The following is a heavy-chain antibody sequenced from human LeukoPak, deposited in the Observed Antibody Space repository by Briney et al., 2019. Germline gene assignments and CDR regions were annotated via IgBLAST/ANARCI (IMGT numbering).Heavy chain of an antibody. Sequence: SETLSLTCAVYGGSFSGYYWSWIRQPPGKGLEWIGEINHSGSTNYNPSLKSRVTISVDTSKNQFSLKLSSVTAADTAVYYCVRLTDSSGYQYSYYYYMDVWGKGTTVTVSS. D-gene: IGHD3-22*01. CDR3: VRLTDSSGYQYSYYYYMDV. V-gene: IGHV4-34*01. J-gene: IGHJ6*03. CDR1: GGSFSGYY. CDR2: INHSGST.